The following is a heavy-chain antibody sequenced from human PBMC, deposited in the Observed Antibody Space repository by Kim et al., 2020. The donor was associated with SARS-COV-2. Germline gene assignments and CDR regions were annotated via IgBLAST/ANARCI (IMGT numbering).Heavy chain of an antibody. CDR2: IIPIFGTA. D-gene: IGHD3-10*01. Sequence: SVKVSCKASGGTLRSFAISWVRQAPGQGLEWMGGIIPIFGTAKYAQKFQGRVTITADESTRTAYMELSSLSSEDTAVYYCAVAYVAQGGPPKSYVLDVWGQGGPVSVSS. CDR1: GGTLRSFA. J-gene: IGHJ6*02. CDR3: AVAYVAQGGPPKSYVLDV. V-gene: IGHV1-69*13.